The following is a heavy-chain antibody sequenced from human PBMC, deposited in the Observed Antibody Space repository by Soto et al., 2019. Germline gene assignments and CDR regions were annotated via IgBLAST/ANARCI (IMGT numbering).Heavy chain of an antibody. V-gene: IGHV1-69*06. CDR2: IIPIFGTA. CDR3: ARDGRGDIVVVPAMGWFDP. J-gene: IGHJ5*02. CDR1: GGTFSSYA. Sequence: QVQLVQSGAEVKKPGSSVKVSCKASGGTFSSYAISWVRQAPGQGLEWMGGIIPIFGTANYAQKFQGRVTITADKSTSTAYMELSGLRSEDTAVYYCARDGRGDIVVVPAMGWFDPWGQGTLVTVSS. D-gene: IGHD2-2*01.